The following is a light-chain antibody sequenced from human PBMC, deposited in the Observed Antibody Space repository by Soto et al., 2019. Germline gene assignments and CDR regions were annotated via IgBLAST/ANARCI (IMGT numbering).Light chain of an antibody. CDR1: SSNIGAGYD. Sequence: QSVLTLPPSVSGAPGQRGTISCTGSSSNIGAGYDVHWYQQLPGTAPKLLIYGNSNRPSGVPDRFSGSKSGTSASLAITGLQAEDEADYYCQSYDSSLSGVVFGGGTKVTVL. J-gene: IGLJ2*01. CDR3: QSYDSSLSGVV. CDR2: GNS. V-gene: IGLV1-40*01.